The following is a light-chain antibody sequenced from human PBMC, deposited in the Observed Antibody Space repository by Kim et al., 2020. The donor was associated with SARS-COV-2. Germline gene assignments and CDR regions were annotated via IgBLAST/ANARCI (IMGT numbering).Light chain of an antibody. CDR3: QAWDSRSWV. J-gene: IGLJ3*02. V-gene: IGLV3-1*01. Sequence: SYELTQPPSVSVSPGQTASITCSGDKLGDKYACWYQQKPGQSPVLVIYQDSKRPSGIPERFSGSNSGNTATLTISGTQAMDEADYYCQAWDSRSWVFVGG. CDR2: QDS. CDR1: KLGDKY.